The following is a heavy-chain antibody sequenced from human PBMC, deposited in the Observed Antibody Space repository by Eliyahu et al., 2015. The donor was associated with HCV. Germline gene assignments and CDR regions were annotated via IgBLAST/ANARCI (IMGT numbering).Heavy chain of an antibody. D-gene: IGHD2-15*01. CDR1: GFTFSDHY. J-gene: IGHJ4*02. Sequence: EVQLVESGGGLVQPGGSLRLSCVVSGFTFSDHYIDWVRQXPGKGLEXVGXTRNIVYSFSTEYAATVKGRFTISRDDSKNSVYLQMNSLKTEDTAVYYCARTGCSGGTCHSSSDYWGPGTLVTVSS. CDR3: ARTGCSGGTCHSSSDY. V-gene: IGHV3-72*01. CDR2: TRNIVYSFST.